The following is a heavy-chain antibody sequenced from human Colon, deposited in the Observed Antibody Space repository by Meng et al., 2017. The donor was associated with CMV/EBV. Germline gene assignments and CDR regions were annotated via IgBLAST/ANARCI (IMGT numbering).Heavy chain of an antibody. J-gene: IGHJ6*02. CDR2: IIPTFGTA. CDR1: GYTLTELS. D-gene: IGHD2-2*01. V-gene: IGHV1-69*05. Sequence: SVKVSCKVSGYTLTELSMHWVRQAPGQGLEWMGGIIPTFGTANYAQKFQGRVTITTDESTSTAYMEVSSLRSEDTAVYYCATSLIVVVPAAPYYYYGMDVWGQGTTVTVSS. CDR3: ATSLIVVVPAAPYYYYGMDV.